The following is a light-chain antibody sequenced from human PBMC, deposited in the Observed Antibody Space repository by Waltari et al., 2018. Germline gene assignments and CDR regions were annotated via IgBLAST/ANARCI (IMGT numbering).Light chain of an antibody. Sequence: SYELTQPPSVSVSPGQPARITCSGDALSSQWAFWYQQKPGRSPVLLIYKNVERPSEIPARFSGSHSGTTVTLTISGVQAEDEADYYCQSRDSTTLFVFGAGTKLTVL. CDR3: QSRDSTTLFV. V-gene: IGLV3-25*03. CDR1: ALSSQW. CDR2: KNV. J-gene: IGLJ2*01.